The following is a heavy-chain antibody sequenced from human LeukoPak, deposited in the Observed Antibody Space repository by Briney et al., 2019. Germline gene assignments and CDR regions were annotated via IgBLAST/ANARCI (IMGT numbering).Heavy chain of an antibody. CDR2: IYYSGST. Sequence: SETLSLTCTVSGGSISSSSYYSGWIRQPPGKGLEWIGSIYYSGSTYYNPSLKSRVTISVDTSKNQFSLKLSSVTAADTAVYYCAITGDPYAFDIWGQGTMVTVSS. D-gene: IGHD2-21*02. J-gene: IGHJ3*02. CDR1: GGSISSSSYY. V-gene: IGHV4-39*01. CDR3: AITGDPYAFDI.